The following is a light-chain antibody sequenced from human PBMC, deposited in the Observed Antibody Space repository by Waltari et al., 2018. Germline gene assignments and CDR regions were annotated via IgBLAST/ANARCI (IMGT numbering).Light chain of an antibody. CDR3: QQYNRWPPIT. CDR1: QSVSSN. J-gene: IGKJ5*01. CDR2: DAS. Sequence: EIVMTQSPATLSVSPGETATLLCRASQSVSSNVAWYQKTPGQAPRLLIYDASTRATSIPAKFRGSGSGTEFTLTISSLQSEDFAVYYCQQYNRWPPITFGHGTRLEIK. V-gene: IGKV3-15*01.